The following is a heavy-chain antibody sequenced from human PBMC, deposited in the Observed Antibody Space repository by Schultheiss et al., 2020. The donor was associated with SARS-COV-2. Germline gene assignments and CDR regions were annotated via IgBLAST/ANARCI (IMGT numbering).Heavy chain of an antibody. D-gene: IGHD4-11*01. CDR1: GFTFSNYG. V-gene: IGHV3-30*18. CDR3: AKPGYSNPLFYYKYGMDV. J-gene: IGHJ6*02. CDR2: ISYDGSDK. Sequence: GGSLRLSCAASGFTFSNYGMHWVRQAPGKGLEWVALISYDGSDKYYADSVKGRFTISRDNSRYTLYLQMNSLRAEDTALYYCAKPGYSNPLFYYKYGMDVWGQGTTVTVSS.